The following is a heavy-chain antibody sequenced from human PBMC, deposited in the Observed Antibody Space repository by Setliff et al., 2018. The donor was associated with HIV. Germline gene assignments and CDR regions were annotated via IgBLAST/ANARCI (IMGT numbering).Heavy chain of an antibody. V-gene: IGHV4-61*09. Sequence: SETLSLTCTVSGGSISSGSYYWSWIRQPAGKGLEWIGHIYTRGSTNYNPSLKSRVTISVDTSKNQFSLKLSSVTAADTAVDYCARDQSDWFYWGQGTLVTVSS. CDR3: ARDQSDWFY. D-gene: IGHD3-3*01. CDR1: GGSISSGSYY. J-gene: IGHJ4*02. CDR2: IYTRGST.